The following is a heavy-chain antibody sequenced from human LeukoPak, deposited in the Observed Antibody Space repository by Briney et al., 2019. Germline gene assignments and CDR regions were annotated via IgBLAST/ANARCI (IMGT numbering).Heavy chain of an antibody. CDR2: ISGSGGST. V-gene: IGHV3-23*01. D-gene: IGHD6-19*01. CDR1: GFTFSSYA. CDR3: AKPSTVRQWPIPEAFDI. J-gene: IGHJ3*02. Sequence: GGSLRPSCAASGFTFSSYAMSWVRQAPGKGLEWVSAISGSGGSTYYADSVKGRFTISRDNSKNTLYLQMNSLRAEDTAVYYCAKPSTVRQWPIPEAFDIWGQGTMVTVSS.